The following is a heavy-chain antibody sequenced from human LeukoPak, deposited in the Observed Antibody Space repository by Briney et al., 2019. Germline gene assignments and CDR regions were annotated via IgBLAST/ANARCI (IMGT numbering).Heavy chain of an antibody. CDR3: ARGTTYYYDSSGYYHYYFDS. CDR2: IYTSGST. CDR1: GGSISSYY. V-gene: IGHV4-4*07. Sequence: SETLSLTCTVSGGSISSYYWSWIRQPAGKGVEWIGRIYTSGSTNYNPSLKSGVTMSVETCKNQCSLKLSSVTAADTGVYYCARGTTYYYDSSGYYHYYFDSWGQGTLVTVSS. D-gene: IGHD3-22*01. J-gene: IGHJ4*02.